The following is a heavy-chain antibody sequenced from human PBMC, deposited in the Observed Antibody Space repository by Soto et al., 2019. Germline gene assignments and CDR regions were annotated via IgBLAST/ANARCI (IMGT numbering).Heavy chain of an antibody. D-gene: IGHD3-3*01. CDR3: ARDTFGGAYDFWH. CDR2: ISSGGST. CDR1: GFTVSNFY. V-gene: IGHV3-66*01. Sequence: EVQLVESGGGVVQPGGSLRLSCAASGFTVSNFYMTWVRQAPGKGLEWVSVISSGGSTYYADSVKGRFTISRDNSKNTLYLEMNSLRAGDTAVYYCARDTFGGAYDFWHGGQGTLVTVSS. J-gene: IGHJ4*02.